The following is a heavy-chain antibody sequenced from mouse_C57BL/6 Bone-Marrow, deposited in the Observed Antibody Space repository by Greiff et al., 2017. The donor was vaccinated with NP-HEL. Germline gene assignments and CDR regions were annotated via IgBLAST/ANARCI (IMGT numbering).Heavy chain of an antibody. Sequence: EVQLVESGGGLVQSGRSLRLSCATSGFTFSDFYMEWVRQAPGKGLEWIAASRNKANDYTTEYSASVKGRFIVSRDTSQSILYLQMNALRAEDTAIYYCARDGGYFDVWGTGTTVTVSS. CDR2: SRNKANDYTT. CDR3: ARDGGYFDV. CDR1: GFTFSDFY. V-gene: IGHV7-1*01. J-gene: IGHJ1*03.